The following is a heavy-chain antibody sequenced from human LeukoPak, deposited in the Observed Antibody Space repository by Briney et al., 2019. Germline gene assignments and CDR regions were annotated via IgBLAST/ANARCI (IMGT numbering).Heavy chain of an antibody. Sequence: GGSLRLSCAASGFTFSSYVMSWVRQAPGKGLEWVSAISGSGGSTYYADSVKGRFTISRDNSKNTLYLQMNSLRAEDTAVYYCAKEDPPYPGYIIGRVDYWGQGTLVTVSS. CDR2: ISGSGGST. D-gene: IGHD6-13*01. CDR3: AKEDPPYPGYIIGRVDY. J-gene: IGHJ4*02. V-gene: IGHV3-23*01. CDR1: GFTFSSYV.